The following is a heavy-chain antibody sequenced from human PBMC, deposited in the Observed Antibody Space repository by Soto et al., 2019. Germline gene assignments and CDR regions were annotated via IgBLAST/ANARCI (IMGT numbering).Heavy chain of an antibody. D-gene: IGHD1-1*01. Sequence: QVQVVESGGGVVQPGRSLKLSCAASGFSISRSAMHWVRQAPGKGLEWVAVIAYDGSNRWYADSAKGRFTISRDNSKNTVYLEMSSLRGEDTAVYYCARDLQAGTDNVNWFAPWGQGTLVTVSS. V-gene: IGHV3-30*04. CDR3: ARDLQAGTDNVNWFAP. CDR1: GFSISRSA. J-gene: IGHJ5*02. CDR2: IAYDGSNR.